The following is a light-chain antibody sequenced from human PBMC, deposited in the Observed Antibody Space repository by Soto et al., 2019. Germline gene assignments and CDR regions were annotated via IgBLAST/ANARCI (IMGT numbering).Light chain of an antibody. Sequence: PGERATLSCRASQSVSSSYLAWXQXXPGXXXXLXXXGASSRATGIPDRFSGSGSETDFTLTISRLEPEDFAVYYCQRYGTSPPLTFGGGTKVDIK. CDR3: QRYGTSPPLT. V-gene: IGKV3-20*01. CDR1: QSVSSSY. J-gene: IGKJ4*01. CDR2: GAS.